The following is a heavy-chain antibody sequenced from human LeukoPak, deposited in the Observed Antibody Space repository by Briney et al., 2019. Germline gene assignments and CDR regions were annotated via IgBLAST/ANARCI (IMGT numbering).Heavy chain of an antibody. D-gene: IGHD2-21*02. V-gene: IGHV3-30-3*01. J-gene: IGHJ4*02. CDR2: ISYDGSNK. CDR3: ARAQYCGGDCYTFDY. CDR1: GFTFSSYA. Sequence: GGSLRLSCAASGFTFSSYAMHWVRQAPGKGLEWVAVISYDGSNKYYADSVKGRFTISRDNSKNTLYLQMNSLRAEDTAVYYCARAQYCGGDCYTFDYWGQGTLVTVSS.